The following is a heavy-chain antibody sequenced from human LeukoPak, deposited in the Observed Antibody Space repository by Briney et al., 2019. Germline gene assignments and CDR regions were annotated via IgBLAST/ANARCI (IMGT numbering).Heavy chain of an antibody. J-gene: IGHJ6*03. CDR1: GGSISSSSYY. D-gene: IGHD4-23*01. CDR3: ASPGATVVTPEYYYMDV. CDR2: IYHSGST. V-gene: IGHV4-30-2*01. Sequence: PSETLSLTCTVSGGSISSSSYYWSWIRQPPGKGLEWIGYIYHSGSTYYNPSLKSRVTISVDRSKNQFSLKLSSVTAADTAVYYCASPGATVVTPEYYYMDVWGKGTTVTVSS.